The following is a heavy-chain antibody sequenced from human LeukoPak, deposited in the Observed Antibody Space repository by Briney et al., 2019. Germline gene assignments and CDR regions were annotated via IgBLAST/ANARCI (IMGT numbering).Heavy chain of an antibody. CDR1: GFTFSNAW. D-gene: IGHD3-22*01. CDR3: ARGSNYYDSSGFYGARPDYFQH. CDR2: VDHGGSS. Sequence: PGGSLRLSCAASGFTFSNAWMNWVRQAPGKGLEWLGEVDHGGSSNHNPSLKSRVTVSVDTSENQFSLKLTSVTAADTAVYYCARGSNYYDSSGFYGARPDYFQHWGQGTLVTVSS. J-gene: IGHJ1*01. V-gene: IGHV4-34*01.